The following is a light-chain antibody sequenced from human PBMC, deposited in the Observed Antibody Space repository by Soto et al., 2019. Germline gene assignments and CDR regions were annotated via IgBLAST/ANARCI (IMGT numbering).Light chain of an antibody. CDR2: GTS. Sequence: DIQMTQSPSSLSASVGDRVTITCRASQGISNYLAWYQQKSGKAPNLLIFGTSTLQSGVPSRFSGSGSGTDFTITISSLQPEDVATYYCQKHNSAPFTFGPGTKVDIK. J-gene: IGKJ3*01. V-gene: IGKV1-27*01. CDR3: QKHNSAPFT. CDR1: QGISNY.